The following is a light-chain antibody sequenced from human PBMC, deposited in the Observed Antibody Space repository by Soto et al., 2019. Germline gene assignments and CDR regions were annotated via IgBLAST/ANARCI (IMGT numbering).Light chain of an antibody. V-gene: IGKV3-11*01. Sequence: IMLTQSPVTLSLYPGERATLSCRASQSVRTYLAWYQVKPGQAPRLLIYDASNRATGIPARFSGSGSGTDFTLTISSLEPEDFAVYYCQQRSNRPLTFGQGTRLEIK. CDR1: QSVRTY. J-gene: IGKJ5*01. CDR2: DAS. CDR3: QQRSNRPLT.